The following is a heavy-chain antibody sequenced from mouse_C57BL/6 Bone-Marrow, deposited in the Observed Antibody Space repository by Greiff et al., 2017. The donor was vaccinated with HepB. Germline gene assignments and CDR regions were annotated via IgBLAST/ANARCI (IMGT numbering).Heavy chain of an antibody. CDR3: TTLITTVVETWFAY. Sequence: EVQGVESGAELVRPGASVKLSCTASGFNIKDDYMHWVKQRPEQGLEWIGWIDPENGDTEYASKFQGKATITADTSSNTAYLQLSSLTSEDTAVYYCTTLITTVVETWFAYWGQGTLVTVSA. CDR2: IDPENGDT. J-gene: IGHJ3*01. D-gene: IGHD1-1*01. CDR1: GFNIKDDY. V-gene: IGHV14-4*01.